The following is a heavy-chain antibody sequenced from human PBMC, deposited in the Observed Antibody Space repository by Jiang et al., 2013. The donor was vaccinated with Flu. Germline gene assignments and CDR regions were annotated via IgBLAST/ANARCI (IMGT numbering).Heavy chain of an antibody. CDR3: ARHPSGIGYRFYYFDY. J-gene: IGHJ4*02. CDR2: IYYSGNT. V-gene: IGHV4-39*01. CDR1: GGSISSSTYS. D-gene: IGHD6-13*01. Sequence: GLVKPSETLSLTCTVSGGSISSSTYSWGWIRQPPGKGLEWIGSIYYSGNTDYNPSLKSRVTVSDDTSKNQFSLRLNSVTAADTAVYYCARHPSGIGYRFYYFDYWGRGTLVTVSS.